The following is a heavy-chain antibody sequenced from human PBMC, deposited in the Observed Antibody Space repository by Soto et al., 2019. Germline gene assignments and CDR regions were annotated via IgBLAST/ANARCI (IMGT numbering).Heavy chain of an antibody. CDR3: ARDLAYIREY. CDR2: ISTAHADI. V-gene: IGHV1-18*01. D-gene: IGHD3-10*01. Sequence: QVQLIQSGPEVRKPGASVKVSCKTSGYTFTDYGISWVRQAPGQGLEWMGWISTAHADIGYAQKFQGRVNNTKDTSTSTSFMELRSLRSDDTAIYYCARDLAYIREYWGQGTQVTVSS. CDR1: GYTFTDYG. J-gene: IGHJ4*02.